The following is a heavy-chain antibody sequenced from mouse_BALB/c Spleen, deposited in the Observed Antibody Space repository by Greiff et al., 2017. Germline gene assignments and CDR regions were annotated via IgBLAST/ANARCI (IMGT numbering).Heavy chain of an antibody. D-gene: IGHD2-2*01. V-gene: IGHV1-4*01. CDR2: INPSSGYT. J-gene: IGHJ2*01. CDR3: ANIWLRRGRSSYYFDY. Sequence: QVQLQQSGAELARPGASVKMSCKASGYTFTSYTMHWVKQRPGQGLEWIGYINPSSGYTNYNQKFKDKATLTADKSSSTAYMQLSSLTSEDSAVYYCANIWLRRGRSSYYFDYWGQGTTLTVSS. CDR1: GYTFTSYT.